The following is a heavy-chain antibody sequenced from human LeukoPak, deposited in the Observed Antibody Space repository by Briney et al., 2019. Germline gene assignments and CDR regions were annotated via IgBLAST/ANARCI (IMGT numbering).Heavy chain of an antibody. CDR1: GGSISSGSYY. Sequence: PSETLSLTCTASGGSISSGSYYWSWIRQPAGKGLEWIGRIYTSGSTNYNPSLKSRVTISVDTSKNQFSLKLSSVTAADTAVYYCARDTTHCSSTSCYSNWFDPWGQGTLVTVSS. CDR3: ARDTTHCSSTSCYSNWFDP. CDR2: IYTSGST. J-gene: IGHJ5*02. V-gene: IGHV4-61*02. D-gene: IGHD2-2*01.